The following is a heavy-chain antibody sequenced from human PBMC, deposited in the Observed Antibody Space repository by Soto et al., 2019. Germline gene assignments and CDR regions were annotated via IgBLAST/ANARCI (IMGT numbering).Heavy chain of an antibody. CDR1: GFTFSSYA. J-gene: IGHJ3*02. D-gene: IGHD5-18*01. V-gene: IGHV3-30-3*01. Sequence: PVGSLRLSCAASGFTFSSYAMHWVRQAPGKGLEWVAVISYDGSNKYYADSVKGRFTISRDNSKNTLYLQMNSLRAEDTAVYYCARDLVDKAMAGAFDICGQRTMVTVSS. CDR3: ARDLVDKAMAGAFDI. CDR2: ISYDGSNK.